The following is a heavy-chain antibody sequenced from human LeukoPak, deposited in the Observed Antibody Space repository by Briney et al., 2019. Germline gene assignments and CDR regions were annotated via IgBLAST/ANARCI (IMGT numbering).Heavy chain of an antibody. D-gene: IGHD3-10*01. CDR2: IYYSGST. CDR1: GGSISSYY. CDR3: ARVNSGSHWYFDL. V-gene: IGHV4-59*01. Sequence: SETLSLTCTVSGGSISSYYWSWIRQPPGKGLEWIGYIYYSGSTNYNPSLKSRVTISVDTSENQFSLKLTSVTAADTAVYYCARVNSGSHWYFDLWGRGTLVTVSS. J-gene: IGHJ2*01.